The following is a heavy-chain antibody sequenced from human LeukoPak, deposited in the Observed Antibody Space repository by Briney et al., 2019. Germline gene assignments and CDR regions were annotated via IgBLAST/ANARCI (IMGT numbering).Heavy chain of an antibody. Sequence: GGSLRLSCAASGFTVSSNHMSWVRQAPGKGLEWVSIIYSDGSTYYTDSVKGRFTISRDNSKNTLYLQMNSLRVEDTAVYYCAREAPGYGGSYGIDHWGQGTLVSVSS. D-gene: IGHD1-26*01. J-gene: IGHJ4*02. CDR2: IYSDGST. V-gene: IGHV3-53*01. CDR3: AREAPGYGGSYGIDH. CDR1: GFTVSSNH.